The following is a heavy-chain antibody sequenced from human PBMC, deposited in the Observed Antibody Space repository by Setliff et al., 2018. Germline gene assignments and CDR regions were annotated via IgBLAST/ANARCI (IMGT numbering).Heavy chain of an antibody. Sequence: PSETLSLTCSVSGYSIITGYYWAWIRRLPGRGLEWIGSLHRVGTFFYNPSLKGRATLSIDASKKQFSLKLTSVTAADTAVYYCARMSGFLYMDVWGKGTTVTVSS. J-gene: IGHJ6*03. D-gene: IGHD3-3*01. CDR3: ARMSGFLYMDV. CDR1: GYSIITGYY. V-gene: IGHV4-38-2*02. CDR2: LHRVGTF.